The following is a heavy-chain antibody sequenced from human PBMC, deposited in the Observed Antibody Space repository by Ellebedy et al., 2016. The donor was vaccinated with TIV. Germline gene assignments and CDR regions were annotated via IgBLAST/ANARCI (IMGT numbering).Heavy chain of an antibody. Sequence: GESLKISXKGSAYSFTTYWITWVRQMPGKGLEWLGIIYPGDFDIRYSLSFQGQVTISADKSISTAYLQWSSLKASDTAMYYCARRHSAYELLDYWGQGTLVTVSS. J-gene: IGHJ4*02. D-gene: IGHD5-12*01. V-gene: IGHV5-51*01. CDR3: ARRHSAYELLDY. CDR1: AYSFTTYW. CDR2: IYPGDFDI.